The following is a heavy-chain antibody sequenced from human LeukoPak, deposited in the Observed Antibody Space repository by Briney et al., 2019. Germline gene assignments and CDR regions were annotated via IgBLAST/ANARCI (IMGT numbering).Heavy chain of an antibody. CDR1: GYTFTDYY. D-gene: IGHD1-26*01. V-gene: IGHV1-2*02. CDR2: INPNTGGT. CDR3: ARDLGATTGAPWYYFDN. Sequence: ASVKVSCKASGYTFTDYYFHWVRQVPRQGLECMGWINPNTGGTNYPQKFQGRVTMTRDTAISTAYMELTSLRSDDTAVYYCARDLGATTGAPWYYFDNWGQGTLVTVPS. J-gene: IGHJ4*01.